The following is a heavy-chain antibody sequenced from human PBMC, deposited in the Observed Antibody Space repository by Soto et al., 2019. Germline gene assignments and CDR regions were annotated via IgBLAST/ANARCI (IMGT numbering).Heavy chain of an antibody. CDR1: GGTFSSYA. CDR3: ARRDPVLSRPSGGCDI. J-gene: IGHJ3*02. V-gene: IGHV1-69*13. Sequence: SVKVSCKASGGTFSSYAISWVRQAPGQGLEWMGGNIPIFGTANYAQKFQGRVTITADESTSTAYMELSSLRSEDTAVYYCARRDPVLSRPSGGCDIWGPGAMV. CDR2: NIPIFGTA. D-gene: IGHD6-6*01.